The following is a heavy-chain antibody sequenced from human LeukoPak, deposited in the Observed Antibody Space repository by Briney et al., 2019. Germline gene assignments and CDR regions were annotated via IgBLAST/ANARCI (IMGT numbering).Heavy chain of an antibody. CDR1: GGSISSYY. V-gene: IGHV4-4*09. D-gene: IGHD1-1*01. CDR2: IYTSGST. J-gene: IGHJ6*03. CDR3: ARSGTYYYYYYMDV. Sequence: SETLSLTCTVSGGSISSYYWSWIRQPPGKGLEWIGYIYTSGSTNYNPSLKSRVTISVDTSKNQCSLKLSSVTAADTAVYYCARSGTYYYYYYMDVWGKGTTVTVSS.